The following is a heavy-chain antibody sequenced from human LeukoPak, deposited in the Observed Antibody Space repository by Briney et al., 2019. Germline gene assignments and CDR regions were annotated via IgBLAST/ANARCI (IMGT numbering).Heavy chain of an antibody. CDR1: GGSISSSSYY. D-gene: IGHD1/OR15-1a*01. J-gene: IGHJ4*02. CDR2: IYYSGST. V-gene: IGHV4-39*01. CDR3: ARQEQGLYYFDY. Sequence: SETLSLTCTVSGGSISSSSYYWGWIRQPPGKGLEWIGSIYYSGSTYYNPSLKSRVTISVDTSKNQISLKLSSVTAADTAVYYCARQEQGLYYFDYWGQGTLVTVSS.